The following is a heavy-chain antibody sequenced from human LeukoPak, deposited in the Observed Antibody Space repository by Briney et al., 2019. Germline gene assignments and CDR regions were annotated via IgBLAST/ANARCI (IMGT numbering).Heavy chain of an antibody. Sequence: GASVKVSCKASGYTFTSYYMHWVRQAPGQGLEWMGLINPSGGSTSYAQKFQGRVTMTRDTSTSTVYMELSSLRSEDTAVYYCARDNNDYGDYERAFDIWGQGTMVTVSS. CDR1: GYTFTSYY. V-gene: IGHV1-46*01. CDR2: INPSGGST. CDR3: ARDNNDYGDYERAFDI. J-gene: IGHJ3*02. D-gene: IGHD4-17*01.